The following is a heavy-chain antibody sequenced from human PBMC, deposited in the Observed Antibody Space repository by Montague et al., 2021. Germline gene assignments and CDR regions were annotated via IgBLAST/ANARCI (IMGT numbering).Heavy chain of an antibody. CDR2: TYYVSTWYT. CDR3: AREGVGDLLFSFDS. CDR1: GDSDGVEEPA. Sequence: CAISGDSDGVEEPACRSDGHSPARQLEWQVGTYYVSTWYTYYAVSVKGRIAINPDTSKNQFSLQLNSVTPEDTAVYCCAREGVGDLLFSFDSWGQGTLVNVSS. D-gene: IGHD3-10*01. V-gene: IGHV6-1*01. J-gene: IGHJ4*02.